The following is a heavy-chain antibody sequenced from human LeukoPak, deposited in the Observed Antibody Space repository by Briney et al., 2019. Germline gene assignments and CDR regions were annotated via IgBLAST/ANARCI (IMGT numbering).Heavy chain of an antibody. CDR1: GGSFSGYC. CDR2: INHSGST. V-gene: IGHV4-34*01. Sequence: SETLSLTCAVYGGSFSGYCWSWIRQPPGKGLEWIGEINHSGSTNYNPSLKSRVTISVDTSKNQFSLKLSSVTAADTAVYYCARESNTYYYGSGSYYDYWGQGTLVTVSS. J-gene: IGHJ4*02. D-gene: IGHD3-10*01. CDR3: ARESNTYYYGSGSYYDY.